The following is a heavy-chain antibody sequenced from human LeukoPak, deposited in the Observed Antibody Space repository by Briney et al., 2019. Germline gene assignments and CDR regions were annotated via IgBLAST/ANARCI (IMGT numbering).Heavy chain of an antibody. D-gene: IGHD5-24*01. J-gene: IGHJ4*02. CDR3: ARFSGRRDGYIIYYFDY. CDR2: INHSGST. V-gene: IGHV4-34*01. Sequence: SETLSLTCAVYGGSFSDYYWSWIRQPPGKGLEWIGEINHSGSTNYNPSLKSRVTISVDTSKNQFSLKLSSVTAADTAVYYCARFSGRRDGYIIYYFDYWGQGTLVTVSS. CDR1: GGSFSDYY.